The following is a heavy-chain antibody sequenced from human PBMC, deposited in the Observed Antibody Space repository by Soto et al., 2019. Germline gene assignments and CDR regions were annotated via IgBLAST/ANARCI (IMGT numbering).Heavy chain of an antibody. Sequence: QVQLVQSGAEVKKPGASMKVSCKASGYTFTNYDINWVRQATGQGLEWMGWMNPKSGNTGFAQQFQGRATMTRNTAISTAYMELSSLRSEDTAVYYCARVWGSIDYWGQGTLVTVSS. CDR1: GYTFTNYD. CDR2: MNPKSGNT. CDR3: ARVWGSIDY. V-gene: IGHV1-8*01. J-gene: IGHJ4*02. D-gene: IGHD3-16*01.